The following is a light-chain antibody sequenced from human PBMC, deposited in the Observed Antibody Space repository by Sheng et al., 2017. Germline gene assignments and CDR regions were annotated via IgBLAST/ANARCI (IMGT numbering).Light chain of an antibody. V-gene: IGKV1-27*01. CDR3: QKYNSAPFT. CDR2: AAS. Sequence: DIQLTQSPSSLSASVGDRVTITCRASQGIRGYLVWYQQKPGKAPKLLIYAASTLQPGVPSRFSGGGSGTDFTLTISSVQPEDVATYYCQKYNSAPFTFGPGTKVDIK. CDR1: QGIRGY. J-gene: IGKJ3*01.